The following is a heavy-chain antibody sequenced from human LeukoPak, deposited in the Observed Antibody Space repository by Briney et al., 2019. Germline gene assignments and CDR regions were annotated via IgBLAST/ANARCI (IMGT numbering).Heavy chain of an antibody. Sequence: GGSLRLSCAASGFTFSSYEMNWVRQAPGKGLEWVSYISSSGSTIYYADSVKGRFTISRDNAKNSLYLQMNSLRAEDTAVYYCARVSSGWSDAFDIWGQGTMVTVSS. J-gene: IGHJ3*02. CDR1: GFTFSSYE. D-gene: IGHD6-19*01. CDR3: ARVSSGWSDAFDI. CDR2: ISSSGSTI. V-gene: IGHV3-48*03.